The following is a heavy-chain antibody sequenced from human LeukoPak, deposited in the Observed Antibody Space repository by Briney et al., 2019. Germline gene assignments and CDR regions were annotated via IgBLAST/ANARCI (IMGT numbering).Heavy chain of an antibody. CDR2: TSGSGDET. V-gene: IGHV3-23*01. D-gene: IGHD4/OR15-4a*01. Sequence: GGSLRLSCAASGFTFRYYAMNWVRQAPGKGLEWVSGTSGSGDETYYEDSLKGRFTVSRDNSKNTVYLQMNSLRAEDTAVYYCAKSGLSRFDYWGQGTLVTVSS. J-gene: IGHJ4*02. CDR3: AKSGLSRFDY. CDR1: GFTFRYYA.